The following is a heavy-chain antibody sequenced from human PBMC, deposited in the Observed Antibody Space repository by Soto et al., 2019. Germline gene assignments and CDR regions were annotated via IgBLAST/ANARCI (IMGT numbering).Heavy chain of an antibody. D-gene: IGHD6-25*01. CDR2: IIPIFGTA. Sequence: GASVKVSCKASGGTFSSYAISWVRQAPGQGLEWMGGIIPIFGTANYAQKFQGRVTITADESTSTAYMELSSLRSEDTAVYYCARVTEGGYRFYYYYYGMDVWGQGTTVTVSS. CDR3: ARVTEGGYRFYYYYYGMDV. CDR1: GGTFSSYA. V-gene: IGHV1-69*13. J-gene: IGHJ6*02.